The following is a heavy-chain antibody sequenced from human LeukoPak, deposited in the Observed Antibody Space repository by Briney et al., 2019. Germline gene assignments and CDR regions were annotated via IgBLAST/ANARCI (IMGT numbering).Heavy chain of an antibody. CDR3: ARQEYCSGGSCYTWFDP. CDR2: IYPADSDI. J-gene: IGHJ5*02. D-gene: IGHD2-15*01. Sequence: GESLKISCKGSGYSINNYRIGWVRQMPGKGLEWMGIIYPADSDIRYSPSFQGQVTISADKSISTAYLQWSSLKASDTAMYYCARQEYCSGGSCYTWFDPWGQGTLVTVSS. CDR1: GYSINNYR. V-gene: IGHV5-51*01.